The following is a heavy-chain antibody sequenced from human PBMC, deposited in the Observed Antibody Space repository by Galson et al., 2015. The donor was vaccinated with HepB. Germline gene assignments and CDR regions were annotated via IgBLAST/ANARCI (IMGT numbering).Heavy chain of an antibody. D-gene: IGHD6-19*01. CDR2: IKQDGSEK. Sequence: SLRLSCAASGFTFSSYWMTWVRQAPGKGLEWVANIKQDGSEKYYVDSVKGRFTISRDNAKNSLYLQMNSLRTEDTAVYFCARDSRYSSVWSPRPLDYCGQGTLVTVSS. CDR1: GFTFSSYW. V-gene: IGHV3-7*03. J-gene: IGHJ4*02. CDR3: ARDSRYSSVWSPRPLDY.